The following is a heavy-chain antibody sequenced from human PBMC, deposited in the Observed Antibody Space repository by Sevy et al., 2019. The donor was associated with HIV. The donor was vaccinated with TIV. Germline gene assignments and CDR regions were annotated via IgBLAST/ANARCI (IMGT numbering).Heavy chain of an antibody. J-gene: IGHJ3*02. CDR2: ISGSGGST. Sequence: GGSLRLSCAASGFTFSSYAMSWVRQAPGKGLEWVSAISGSGGSTYYADSVKGRFSISRDNSKNTLYLQMNSLRAEDTAVYYCAKGGYCSSTSCYTDAFDIWGQGTMVTVSS. CDR3: AKGGYCSSTSCYTDAFDI. V-gene: IGHV3-23*01. D-gene: IGHD2-2*02. CDR1: GFTFSSYA.